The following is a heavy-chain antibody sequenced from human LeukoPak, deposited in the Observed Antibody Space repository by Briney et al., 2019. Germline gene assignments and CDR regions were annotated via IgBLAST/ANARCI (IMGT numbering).Heavy chain of an antibody. J-gene: IGHJ4*02. V-gene: IGHV3-30*02. CDR2: IRSDGSNT. CDR3: ARDVGGYQRGYFDY. Sequence: PGGSLRLSCAASGFTFSNYGMHWVRQAPGKGLEWVAFIRSDGSNTYYADSVKGRFTISRDNSRNTLYLQMNSLRAEDTAVYYCARDVGGYQRGYFDYWGQGTLVTVSS. D-gene: IGHD3-22*01. CDR1: GFTFSNYG.